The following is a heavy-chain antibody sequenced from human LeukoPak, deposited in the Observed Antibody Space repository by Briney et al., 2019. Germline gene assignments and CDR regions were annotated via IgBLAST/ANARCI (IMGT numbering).Heavy chain of an antibody. CDR3: AKGWSKGYYYDSSGYPGDY. Sequence: GGSLRLSCAASGFTFSNAWMSWVRQAPGKGLEWVGRIKSKTDGGTTDYAAPVKGRFTISRDDSKNTLYLQMNSLRAEDTAVYYCAKGWSKGYYYDSSGYPGDYWGQGTLVTVSS. CDR1: GFTFSNAW. CDR2: IKSKTDGGTT. D-gene: IGHD3-22*01. J-gene: IGHJ4*02. V-gene: IGHV3-15*01.